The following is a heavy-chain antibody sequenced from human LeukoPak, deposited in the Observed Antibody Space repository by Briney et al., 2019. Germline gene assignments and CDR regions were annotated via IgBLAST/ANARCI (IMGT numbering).Heavy chain of an antibody. Sequence: SETLSLTCAVYGGSFSGYYWSWIRQPPGKGLEWIGEINHSGSTNYNPSLKSRVTISVDTSKNQFSLKLSSVTAADTAVYYCARDSSYYDSSGRFDPWGQGTLVTVSS. D-gene: IGHD3-22*01. CDR1: GGSFSGYY. CDR2: INHSGST. CDR3: ARDSSYYDSSGRFDP. J-gene: IGHJ5*02. V-gene: IGHV4-34*01.